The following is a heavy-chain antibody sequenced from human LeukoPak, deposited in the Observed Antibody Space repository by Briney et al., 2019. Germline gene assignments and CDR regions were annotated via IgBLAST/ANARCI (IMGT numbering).Heavy chain of an antibody. V-gene: IGHV3-66*01. D-gene: IGHD4-11*01. J-gene: IGHJ4*02. CDR1: GFIVSTNY. Sequence: GGSLRLSCVASGFIVSTNYMSRVRQAPGKGLEWVAVIFRGDGTYHADSVKGRFTISRDTSKNTVYLHMNSLTAADTAVYYCVKEVPGTTIYDWGQGILVTVSS. CDR3: VKEVPGTTIYD. CDR2: IFRGDGT.